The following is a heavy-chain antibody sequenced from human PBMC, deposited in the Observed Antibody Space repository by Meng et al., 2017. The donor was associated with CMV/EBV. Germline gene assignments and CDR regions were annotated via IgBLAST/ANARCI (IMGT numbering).Heavy chain of an antibody. CDR1: GYSISSGYY. D-gene: IGHD1-26*01. CDR2: IYHSGST. CDR3: ARVGGSLPDY. V-gene: IGHV4-38-2*02. J-gene: IGHJ4*02. Sequence: SETLSLTCTVSGYSISSGYYWGWLRQPPGKGLEWIGSIYHSGSTYYNQSLKSRVTISVDKSKNQFSLKLSSVTAADTAVYYCARVGGSLPDYWGQGTLVTVSS.